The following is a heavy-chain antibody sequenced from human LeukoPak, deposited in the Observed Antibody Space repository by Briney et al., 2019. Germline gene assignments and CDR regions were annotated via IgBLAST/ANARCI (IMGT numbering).Heavy chain of an antibody. Sequence: SETLSLTCTVSGGSISSSSYYWGWIRQPPGKGLEWIGSIYYSGSTYYNPSLKSRVTISVDTSKNQFSLKLSSVTAADTAVYYCARDSRRGGNDAFDIWGQGTMVTVSS. V-gene: IGHV4-39*07. D-gene: IGHD2-15*01. CDR1: GGSISSSSYY. CDR3: ARDSRRGGNDAFDI. J-gene: IGHJ3*02. CDR2: IYYSGST.